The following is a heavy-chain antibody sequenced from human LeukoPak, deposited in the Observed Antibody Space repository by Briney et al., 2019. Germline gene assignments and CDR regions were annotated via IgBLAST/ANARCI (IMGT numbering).Heavy chain of an antibody. CDR3: ARDRGGQLAGVAY. D-gene: IGHD6-13*01. Sequence: PGGSLRLSCAASGFAFSSYSMNWVRQAPGKGLEWVAVISYDGSNKYYADSVKGRFTISRDNSKNTLYLQMNSLRAEDTAVYYCARDRGGQLAGVAYWGQGTLVTVSS. V-gene: IGHV3-30-3*01. CDR2: ISYDGSNK. CDR1: GFAFSSYS. J-gene: IGHJ4*02.